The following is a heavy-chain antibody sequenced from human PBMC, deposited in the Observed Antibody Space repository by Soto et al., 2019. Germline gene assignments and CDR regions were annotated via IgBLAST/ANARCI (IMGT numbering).Heavy chain of an antibody. Sequence: PXGSLRLSCAASGFTLSSYSMNWVRQAPGKGLEWASSISSSSSYIYYADSVKGRFTISRDNAKNSLYLQMNSLRAEDTAVYYCARAKRSAAHAFDTWGQGTMATVSS. CDR1: GFTLSSYS. V-gene: IGHV3-21*01. D-gene: IGHD6-13*01. J-gene: IGHJ3*02. CDR3: ARAKRSAAHAFDT. CDR2: ISSSSSYI.